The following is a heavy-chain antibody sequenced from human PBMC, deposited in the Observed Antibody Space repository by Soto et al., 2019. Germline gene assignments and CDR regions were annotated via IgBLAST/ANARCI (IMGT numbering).Heavy chain of an antibody. CDR2: FYHSGST. CDR1: GYSITSGYY. CDR3: ARYSSSYFDY. V-gene: IGHV4-38-2*01. Sequence: SETLSLTCAVSGYSITSGYYWGWIRQPPGKGLEWIANFYHSGSTYYNPSLKSRVTITVDTSKNQLSLKLSSVTAADTAMYYCARYSSSYFDYWGQGTLVTVS. D-gene: IGHD6-6*01. J-gene: IGHJ4*02.